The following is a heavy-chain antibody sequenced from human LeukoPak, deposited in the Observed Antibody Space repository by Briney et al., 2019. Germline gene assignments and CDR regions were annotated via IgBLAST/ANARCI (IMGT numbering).Heavy chain of an antibody. J-gene: IGHJ4*02. CDR3: ARGYKPPWHRAPHFDY. Sequence: KPSETLSLTCTVSGGSISSSSYYWGWIRQPPGKGLEWIGSIYYSGSTYYNPSLKSRVTISVDTSKNQFSLKLSSVTAADTAVYYCARGYKPPWHRAPHFDYWGQGTLVTVSS. CDR1: GGSISSSSYY. CDR2: IYYSGST. V-gene: IGHV4-39*07. D-gene: IGHD5-12*01.